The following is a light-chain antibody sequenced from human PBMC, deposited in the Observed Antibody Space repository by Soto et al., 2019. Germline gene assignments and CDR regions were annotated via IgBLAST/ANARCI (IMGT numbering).Light chain of an antibody. CDR3: QQYGSSPS. CDR1: QNVSSSY. V-gene: IGKV3-20*01. CDR2: GAS. Sequence: EIVSTQSPGTLSLSPGERATLSCRASQNVSSSYLAWYQQKPGQAPRLLIYGASSRATGIPDRFSGSGSGTDFTLTISRLEPEDFAVYYCQQYGSSPSFGGGTKVEIK. J-gene: IGKJ4*01.